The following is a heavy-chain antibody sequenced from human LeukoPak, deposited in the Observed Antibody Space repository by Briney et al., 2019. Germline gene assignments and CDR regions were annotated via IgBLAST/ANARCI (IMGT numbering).Heavy chain of an antibody. Sequence: SETLSLTCTVSAGSITSRNYYWAWIRQPPGKGLEWLGSRYYSGSTYYNPSFESRVTISVDTSSNRFSLMLNSVTAADTAIYYCARHSEDGPWFDSWGQGTLVTVSS. CDR2: RYYSGST. CDR1: AGSITSRNYY. J-gene: IGHJ5*01. V-gene: IGHV4-39*01. CDR3: ARHSEDGPWFDS.